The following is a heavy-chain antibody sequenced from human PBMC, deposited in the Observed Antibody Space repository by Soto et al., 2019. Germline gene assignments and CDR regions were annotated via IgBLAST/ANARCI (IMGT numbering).Heavy chain of an antibody. CDR2: ISGSGGST. CDR3: AKAHCSGGSCYSVAFDI. J-gene: IGHJ3*02. D-gene: IGHD2-15*01. V-gene: IGHV3-23*01. CDR1: GFTFSSHA. Sequence: GGSLRLSCAASGFTFSSHAMSWVRQAPGKGLEWVSAISGSGGSTYYADSVKGRFTISRDNSKNTLYLQMNSLRAEDTAVYYCAKAHCSGGSCYSVAFDIWGQGTMVTVSS.